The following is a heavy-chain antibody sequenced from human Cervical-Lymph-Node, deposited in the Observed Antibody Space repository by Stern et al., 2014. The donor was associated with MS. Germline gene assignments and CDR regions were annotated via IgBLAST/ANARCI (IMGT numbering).Heavy chain of an antibody. J-gene: IGHJ6*02. Sequence: VQLLQSGAEVKKPGSSVKVSCKASGGTFSNYAISWVRQAPGQGLEWMGGIIPIFGTADYAQKFPGRVTITEDESTSTAYMELSSLRSEGTAVYYCAGGGGGRISMTTAVLYGMDVWGQGTTVTVSS. CDR3: AGGGGGRISMTTAVLYGMDV. CDR1: GGTFSNYA. D-gene: IGHD3-22*01. V-gene: IGHV1-69*01. CDR2: IIPIFGTA.